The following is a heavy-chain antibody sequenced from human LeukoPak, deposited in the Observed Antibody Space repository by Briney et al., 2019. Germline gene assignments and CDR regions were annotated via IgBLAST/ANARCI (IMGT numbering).Heavy chain of an antibody. J-gene: IGHJ5*02. CDR3: ARKGVAARPENWFDP. CDR2: IIPILGIA. V-gene: IGHV1-69*04. Sequence: ASVKVSCKASGGTFSSYAISWVRQAPGQGLEWMGRIIPILGIANYAQKFQGRVTITADKSTSTAYMELSSLRSEDTAVYYCARKGVAARPENWFDPWGQGTLVTVSS. CDR1: GGTFSSYA. D-gene: IGHD6-6*01.